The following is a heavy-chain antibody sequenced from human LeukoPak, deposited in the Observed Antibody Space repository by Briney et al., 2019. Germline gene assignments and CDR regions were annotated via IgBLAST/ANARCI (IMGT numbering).Heavy chain of an antibody. Sequence: PSETLSLTCAVYGGSFSGYYWSWIRQPPGKGLEWIGEINHSGSTNYNPSLKSRVTISVDTSKNQFSLKLSSVTAADTAVYYCARAPGIWFEELLLNWFDPWGQGALVTVSS. CDR1: GGSFSGYY. V-gene: IGHV4-34*01. D-gene: IGHD3-10*01. CDR2: INHSGST. CDR3: ARAPGIWFEELLLNWFDP. J-gene: IGHJ5*02.